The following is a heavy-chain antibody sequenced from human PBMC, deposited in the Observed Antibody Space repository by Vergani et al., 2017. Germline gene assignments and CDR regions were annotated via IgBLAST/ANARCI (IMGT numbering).Heavy chain of an antibody. D-gene: IGHD1-26*01. CDR1: GFTFISSA. J-gene: IGHJ6*02. CDR2: IVVGSGTT. Sequence: QMQLVQSGPEVKKPGTSVKVSCKASGFTFISSAVQWVRQARGQRLEWIGWIVVGSGTTNYAQKFQERVTIIRDMSTSTAYMELSSLRSEDTAVYYCAAPGSGSYSYYYGMDVWGQGTTVTVSS. V-gene: IGHV1-58*01. CDR3: AAPGSGSYSYYYGMDV.